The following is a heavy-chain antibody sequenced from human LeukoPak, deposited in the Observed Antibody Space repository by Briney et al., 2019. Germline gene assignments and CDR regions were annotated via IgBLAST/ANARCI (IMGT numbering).Heavy chain of an antibody. Sequence: GGSLRLSCAASGFTFSSYAMSWVRQAPGKGLEWVSAISGSGGSTYYADSVKSRFTISRDNSKNTLYLQMNSLRAEDTAVYYCAKEEGSSGWYNWFDPWGQGTLVTVSS. V-gene: IGHV3-23*01. CDR1: GFTFSSYA. D-gene: IGHD6-19*01. CDR2: ISGSGGST. J-gene: IGHJ5*02. CDR3: AKEEGSSGWYNWFDP.